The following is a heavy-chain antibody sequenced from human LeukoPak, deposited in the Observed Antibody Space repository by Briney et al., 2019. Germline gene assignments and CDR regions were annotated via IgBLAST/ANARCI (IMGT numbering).Heavy chain of an antibody. CDR3: ARDRHKYNYDSGGYPPY. V-gene: IGHV3-30*02. CDR1: GFTFSSHG. J-gene: IGHJ4*02. D-gene: IGHD3-22*01. CDR2: IRYDGSDKHR. Sequence: PGRSLRLSWARSGFTFSSHGMHWARQAPGKGREWVAYIRYDGSDKHRYYADSVKGRFTISRDNSKSTLYLRMNSLRVEDTAVYYCARDRHKYNYDSGGYPPYWGQGTLVTVSS.